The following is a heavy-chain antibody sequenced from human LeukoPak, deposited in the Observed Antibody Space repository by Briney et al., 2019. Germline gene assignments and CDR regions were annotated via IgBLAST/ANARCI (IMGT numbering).Heavy chain of an antibody. CDR1: GFTFDDYA. J-gene: IGHJ4*02. CDR2: ISWNSYSI. Sequence: PGGSLRLSCAASGFTFDDYAMHWVRQAPGKGLELVSGISWNSYSIGYADSVKGRFTISRDNAKNSLYLQMNSLKTEDTALYYCAKGEKKWLARQPNYWGQGTLVTVSS. V-gene: IGHV3-9*01. CDR3: AKGEKKWLARQPNY. D-gene: IGHD6-19*01.